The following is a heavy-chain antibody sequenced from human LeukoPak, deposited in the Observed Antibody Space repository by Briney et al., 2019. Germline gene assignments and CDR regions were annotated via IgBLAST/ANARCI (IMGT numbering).Heavy chain of an antibody. CDR2: ISSSGSYI. CDR1: GFTFSTYS. D-gene: IGHD5-24*01. V-gene: IGHV3-21*04. Sequence: GGSLRLSCAASGFTFSTYSMNWVRQAPGKGLEWVSSISSSGSYIYYADSVKGRFTISRDNAKNSLYLQMNSLRAEDTAVYYCARTLRLHTPRAFDIWGQGTMVTVSS. CDR3: ARTLRLHTPRAFDI. J-gene: IGHJ3*02.